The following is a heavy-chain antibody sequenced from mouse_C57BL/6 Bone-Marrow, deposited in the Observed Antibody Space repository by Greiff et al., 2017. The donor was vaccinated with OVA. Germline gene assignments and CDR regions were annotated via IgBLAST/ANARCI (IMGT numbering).Heavy chain of an antibody. Sequence: VQLKESGAELVRPGASVTLSCKASGYTFTDYEMHWVKQTPVHGLEWIGAIDPETGGTAYNQKFKGKAILTADKSSSTAYMELRSLTSEDSAVYYCTYYGSSPHFDYWGQGTTLTVSS. CDR3: TYYGSSPHFDY. J-gene: IGHJ2*01. CDR1: GYTFTDYE. D-gene: IGHD1-1*01. CDR2: IDPETGGT. V-gene: IGHV1-15*01.